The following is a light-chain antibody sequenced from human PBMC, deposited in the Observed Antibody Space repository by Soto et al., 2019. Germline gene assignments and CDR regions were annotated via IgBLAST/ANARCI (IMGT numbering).Light chain of an antibody. CDR3: QQSYSTPPIT. CDR2: KAY. V-gene: IGKV1-5*03. CDR1: QTISSW. J-gene: IGKJ5*01. Sequence: DIQMTQSPSTLSGSVGDRVTITCRASQTISSWLAWYQQKPGKAPKLMIYKAYTLKSGVPSRFRGSGSGTEFTLTISSLQPEDFATYYCQQSYSTPPITFGQGTRLEIK.